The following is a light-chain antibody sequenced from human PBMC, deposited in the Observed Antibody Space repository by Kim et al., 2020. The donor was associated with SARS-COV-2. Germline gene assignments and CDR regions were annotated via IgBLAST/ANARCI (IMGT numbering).Light chain of an antibody. Sequence: DIVMTQSPLPLPVTPGEPASISCRSSQSLLHNSGNNYVDWYVQKPGQSPQLLIYLGSFRASGVPDRFSGAGSGTDFSLRISRVDAEDVGVYYWMQTLQIPLTFGGGTKVDIK. V-gene: IGKV2-28*01. J-gene: IGKJ4*01. CDR3: MQTLQIPLT. CDR1: QSLLHNSGNNY. CDR2: LGS.